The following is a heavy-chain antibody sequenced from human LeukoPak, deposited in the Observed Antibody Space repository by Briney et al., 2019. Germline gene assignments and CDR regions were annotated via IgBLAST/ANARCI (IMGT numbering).Heavy chain of an antibody. CDR1: GGSISSYY. J-gene: IGHJ5*02. CDR2: IYYSGST. CDR3: ARDIPGYCSGGSCYPNWFDP. V-gene: IGHV4-59*12. D-gene: IGHD2-15*01. Sequence: PSETLSLTCTVSGGSISSYYWSWIRQPPGKGLEWIGYIYYSGSTNYNPSLKSRVTISVDTSKNQFSLKLSSVTAADTAVYYCARDIPGYCSGGSCYPNWFDPWGQGTLVTVSS.